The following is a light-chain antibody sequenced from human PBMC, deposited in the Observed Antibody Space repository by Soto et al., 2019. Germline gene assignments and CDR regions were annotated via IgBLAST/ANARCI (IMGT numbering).Light chain of an antibody. Sequence: QSALTQPRSVSGSPGQSVTISCTGTSSDVGGYNYVSWYQQHPGKAPKLMIYDVSKRPSGVPDRFPGSKSGNTASLTISGLQAEDEAGYYCCSSVGSYTSVFGGGTKLTVL. V-gene: IGLV2-11*01. CDR2: DVS. CDR1: SSDVGGYNY. J-gene: IGLJ3*02. CDR3: CSSVGSYTSV.